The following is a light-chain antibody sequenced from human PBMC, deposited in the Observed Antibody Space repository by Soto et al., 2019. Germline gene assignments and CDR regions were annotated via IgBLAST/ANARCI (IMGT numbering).Light chain of an antibody. CDR1: QDISNY. V-gene: IGKV1-33*01. J-gene: IGKJ5*01. CDR3: QQYENLPT. Sequence: IHITQSPSSLSASVGDRFTITCQSSQDISNYLNWYQQKPGKAPKLLIYDASNLETGVPSRFSGSGSGTDFTFTISRLQPEDIATYYCQQYENLPTFGQGTRLEIK. CDR2: DAS.